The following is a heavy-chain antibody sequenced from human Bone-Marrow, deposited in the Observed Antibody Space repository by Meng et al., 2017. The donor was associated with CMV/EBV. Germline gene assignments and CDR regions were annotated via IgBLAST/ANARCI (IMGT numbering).Heavy chain of an antibody. V-gene: IGHV1-2*02. CDR1: GYTFTGFY. Sequence: ASVKVSCKASGYTFTGFYIHWVRQAPGQGLEWMGWINPNSGNTNYAQKFQGRVTMTTDTSISTAYMELSRLRSDDTAVYYCARDRGARGGCLDYWGQGTLVTVSS. J-gene: IGHJ4*02. CDR2: INPNSGNT. D-gene: IGHD3-10*01. CDR3: ARDRGARGGCLDY.